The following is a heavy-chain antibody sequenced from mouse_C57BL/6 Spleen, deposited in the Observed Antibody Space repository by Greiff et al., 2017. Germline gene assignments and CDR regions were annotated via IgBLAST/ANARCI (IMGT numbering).Heavy chain of an antibody. D-gene: IGHD1-1*01. Sequence: EVQGVESGGGLVQPGESLKLSCESNEYEFPSHDMSWVSKTPEKRLELVAAINSDGGISYYQDTMERRFIISRDNTKKTLYLQMSSLRAEDTAVEYCACHDGSSFWLADWGQGTLVTVSA. V-gene: IGHV5-2*01. J-gene: IGHJ3*01. CDR1: EYEFPSHD. CDR2: INSDGGIS. CDR3: ACHDGSSFWLAD.